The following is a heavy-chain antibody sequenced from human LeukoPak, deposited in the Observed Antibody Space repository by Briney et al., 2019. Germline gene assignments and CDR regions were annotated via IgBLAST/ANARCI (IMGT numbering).Heavy chain of an antibody. CDR2: MHNNGNS. D-gene: IGHD3-10*01. V-gene: IGHV4-59*08. Sequence: SETLSLTCTASGGSMSSYYWSWIRQPPGKGLEWIAYMHNNGNSNYNPSLKSRVTISVDTSKNQFSLKLSSVTAADTAVYYCARHQLPDYYYYGMDVWGQGTTVTVSS. CDR1: GGSMSSYY. J-gene: IGHJ6*02. CDR3: ARHQLPDYYYYGMDV.